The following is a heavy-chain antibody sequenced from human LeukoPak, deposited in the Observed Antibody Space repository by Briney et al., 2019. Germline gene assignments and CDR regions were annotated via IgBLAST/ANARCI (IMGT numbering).Heavy chain of an antibody. D-gene: IGHD3/OR15-3a*01. Sequence: ASVKVSCKASGYTLTGKFIHWVRQAPGRGLEWMGWIDPNSGGPDYAQTFQGRVTMTRDTSIATAYMDLSRLISDDTAVYYCARDREGLAYFDFWGQGTLVTVSS. J-gene: IGHJ4*02. V-gene: IGHV1-2*02. CDR2: IDPNSGGP. CDR1: GYTLTGKF. CDR3: ARDREGLAYFDF.